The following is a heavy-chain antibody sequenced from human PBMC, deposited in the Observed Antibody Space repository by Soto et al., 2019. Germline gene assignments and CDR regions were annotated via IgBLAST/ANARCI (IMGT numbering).Heavy chain of an antibody. V-gene: IGHV4-30-4*01. J-gene: IGHJ4*02. D-gene: IGHD7-27*01. Sequence: QVQLQESGPGLVKPSQTLSLTCTVSGGSISTVDYWWSWIRQSPDMGLEWIGHIYDGGRTYNNPSLDSGVTMSVVTARSQLSLTLSSVSAADTAVYYCAGGPSGDKVDSWGQGTLVTVSS. CDR3: AGGPSGDKVDS. CDR2: IYDGGRT. CDR1: GGSISTVDYW.